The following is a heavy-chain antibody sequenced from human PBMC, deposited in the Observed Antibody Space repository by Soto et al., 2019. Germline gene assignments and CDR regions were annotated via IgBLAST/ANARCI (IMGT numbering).Heavy chain of an antibody. V-gene: IGHV3-74*01. CDR2: INGDASST. Sequence: GGSLRLSCEASGFSIRDYWMHWVRQAPGEGLVWVSCINGDASSTTYAASVKGRFTISRDDAKNTVYLQMTSLRAEDTAVYFCARDRSYAMEVWGQGTRVTVSS. CDR3: ARDRSYAMEV. J-gene: IGHJ6*02. CDR1: GFSIRDYW.